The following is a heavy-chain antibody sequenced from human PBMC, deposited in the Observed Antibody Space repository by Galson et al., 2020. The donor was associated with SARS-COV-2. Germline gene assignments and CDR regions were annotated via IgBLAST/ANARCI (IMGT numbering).Heavy chain of an antibody. CDR1: GFTFSSYA. D-gene: IGHD1-26*01. CDR3: AKDAPATPPRYSGSYNFDY. V-gene: IGHV3-23*01. CDR2: ISGSGGST. Sequence: GESLKISCAASGFTFSSYAMSWVRQAPGKGLEWVSAISGSGGSTYYADSVKGRFTISRDNSKNTLYLQMNSLRAEDTAVYYCAKDAPATPPRYSGSYNFDYWGQGTLVTVSS. J-gene: IGHJ4*02.